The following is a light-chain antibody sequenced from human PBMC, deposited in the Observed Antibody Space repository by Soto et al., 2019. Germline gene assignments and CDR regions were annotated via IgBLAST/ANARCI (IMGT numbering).Light chain of an antibody. V-gene: IGKV1-33*01. CDR2: DAS. J-gene: IGKJ4*01. CDR3: QKYGDLPLT. CDR1: QNISNH. Sequence: DIQMTQSPSSLAAAVGDRVTITCQASQNISNHLNWYQQKPGKAPKLLIFDASSVEAGVPSRFSGSGSGTHFIFTIHSLLAEDIATYFCQKYGDLPLTFGGGTKV.